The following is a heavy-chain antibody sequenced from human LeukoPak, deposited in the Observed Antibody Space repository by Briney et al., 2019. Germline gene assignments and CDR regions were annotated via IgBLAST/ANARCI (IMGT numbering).Heavy chain of an antibody. CDR2: IYYSGST. Sequence: PSETLSLTCTVSGGSISGYYWSWIRQPPGKGLEWIGYIYYSGSTNYNPSLKSRVTISVDTSKNQFSLKLSSVTAADTAVYCCARQGSAAGRVDYWGRGTLATVSS. V-gene: IGHV4-59*08. J-gene: IGHJ4*02. D-gene: IGHD6-13*01. CDR1: GGSISGYY. CDR3: ARQGSAAGRVDY.